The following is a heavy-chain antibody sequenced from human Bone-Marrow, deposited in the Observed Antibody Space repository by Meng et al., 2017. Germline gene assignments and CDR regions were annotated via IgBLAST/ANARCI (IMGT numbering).Heavy chain of an antibody. CDR3: AREVSPYYYGSGSENWFDP. CDR1: GSSISSGGYD. Sequence: GPGMGGPYDPLSLHCPVSGSSISSGGYDWSWIRQPPGKGLEWIGYIYYSGSTNYNPSLKSRVTISVDTSKNQFSLKLSSVTAADTAVYYCAREVSPYYYGSGSENWFDPWGQGTLVTVSS. V-gene: IGHV4-61*08. D-gene: IGHD3-10*01. J-gene: IGHJ5*02. CDR2: IYYSGST.